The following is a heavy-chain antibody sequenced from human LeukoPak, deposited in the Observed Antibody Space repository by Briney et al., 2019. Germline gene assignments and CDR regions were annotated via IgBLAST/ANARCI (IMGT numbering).Heavy chain of an antibody. D-gene: IGHD3-3*01. Sequence: QTGGSLRLSCAASGFTFDDYAMHWVRQAPGKGLEWVSGISWNSGSIGYADSVKGRFTISRDSAKNSLYLQMNSLRAEDTAVYYCARGDLFDPWGQGTLVTVSS. CDR2: ISWNSGSI. CDR1: GFTFDDYA. J-gene: IGHJ5*02. V-gene: IGHV3-9*01. CDR3: ARGDLFDP.